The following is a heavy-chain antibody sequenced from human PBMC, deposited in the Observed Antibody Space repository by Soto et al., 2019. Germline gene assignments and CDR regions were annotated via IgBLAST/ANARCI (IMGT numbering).Heavy chain of an antibody. CDR3: ARRPSNVAGGTGY. D-gene: IGHD6-19*01. J-gene: IGHJ4*02. CDR1: GFTFSSYG. V-gene: IGHV3-33*01. Sequence: QVQLVESGGGVVQPGRSLRLSCAASGFTFSSYGMHWVRQAPGKGLEWVAVIWYDGSNKYYEDSVKGRFTISRDNSKNTLYLQMNSLRAEDTAVYYCARRPSNVAGGTGYWGQGTLVNVSS. CDR2: IWYDGSNK.